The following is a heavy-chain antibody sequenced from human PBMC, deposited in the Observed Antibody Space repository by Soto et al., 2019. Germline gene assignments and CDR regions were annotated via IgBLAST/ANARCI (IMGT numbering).Heavy chain of an antibody. D-gene: IGHD5-12*01. J-gene: IGHJ6*02. V-gene: IGHV1-69*01. CDR3: ARGTGSEDIVATITDYPYYYGMDV. CDR1: GGTFSSYA. CDR2: IIPIFGTA. Sequence: QVQLVQSGAEVKKPGSSVKVSCEASGGTFSSYAISWVRQAPGQGLEWMGGIIPIFGTANYAQKFQGRVTITADESTSTAYMELSSLRSEDTAVYYCARGTGSEDIVATITDYPYYYGMDVWGQGTTVTVSS.